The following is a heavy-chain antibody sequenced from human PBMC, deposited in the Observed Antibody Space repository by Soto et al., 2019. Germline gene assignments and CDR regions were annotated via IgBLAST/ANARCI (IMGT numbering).Heavy chain of an antibody. CDR1: GDSVNSRNYF. V-gene: IGHV4-39*01. D-gene: IGHD2-2*01. Sequence: SETLSLTCNVSGDSVNSRNYFWAWIRQPPGKGLEWVGSINYSGTTYHNAHLKSRVAASIDSSNNNFSLKLTSVTAADTALYFCARLNLLHSTSSFDSWGQGILVTVSS. J-gene: IGHJ4*01. CDR2: INYSGTT. CDR3: ARLNLLHSTSSFDS.